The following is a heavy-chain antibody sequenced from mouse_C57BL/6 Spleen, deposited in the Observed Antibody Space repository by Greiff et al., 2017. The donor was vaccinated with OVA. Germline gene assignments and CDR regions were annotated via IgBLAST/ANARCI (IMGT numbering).Heavy chain of an antibody. Sequence: QVQLQQSGSELRSPGSSVKLSCKDFDSEVFPIAYMSWVRQKPGHGFEWIGGILPSIGRTIYGEKFEDKATLDADTLSNTAYLELNSLTSEDSAIDYCARDDYEGWYFDYWGQGTTLTVSS. CDR1: DSEVFPIAY. CDR3: ARDDYEGWYFDY. V-gene: IGHV15-2*01. J-gene: IGHJ2*01. CDR2: ILPSIGRT. D-gene: IGHD2-4*01.